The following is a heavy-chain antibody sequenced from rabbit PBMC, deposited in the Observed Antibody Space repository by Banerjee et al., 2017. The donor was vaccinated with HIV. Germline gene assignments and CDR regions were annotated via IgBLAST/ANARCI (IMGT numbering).Heavy chain of an antibody. CDR2: SGNT. Sequence: SGNTVYASWAKGRFTISKTSSTMVTVQVTSLTAADTATYFCARASMTIVILELWGQGTLVTVS. CDR3: ARASMTIVILEL. D-gene: IGHD2-1*01. J-gene: IGHJ3*01. V-gene: IGHV1S40*01.